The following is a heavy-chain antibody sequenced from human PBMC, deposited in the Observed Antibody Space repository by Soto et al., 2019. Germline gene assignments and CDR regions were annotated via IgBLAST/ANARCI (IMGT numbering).Heavy chain of an antibody. V-gene: IGHV1-69*01. CDR2: IIPIFGTA. Sequence: QVQLVQSGAEVKKPGSSVKVSCKASVGTFSSYAISWVRQAPGHGREWMGGIIPIFGTANYAQKFQGRVTITADESTSTAYMELSRLRSEDTAVYYCARHGGETDYYYAMDVWCQGSTVTVSS. CDR3: ARHGGETDYYYAMDV. D-gene: IGHD2-15*01. J-gene: IGHJ6*02. CDR1: VGTFSSYA.